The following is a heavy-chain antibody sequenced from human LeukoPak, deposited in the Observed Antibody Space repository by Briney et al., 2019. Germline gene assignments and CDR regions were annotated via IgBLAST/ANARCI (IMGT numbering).Heavy chain of an antibody. CDR1: GGTFSSYA. CDR3: AREGITTAYCSSTSCYSLYCGMDV. D-gene: IGHD2-2*01. CDR2: IIPILGIA. Sequence: SAKVSCKASGGTFSSYAISWVRQAPGQGLEWMGRIIPILGIANYAQKFQGRVTITADKSTSTAYMELSSLRSEDTAVYYCAREGITTAYCSSTSCYSLYCGMDVWGQGTTVTVSS. J-gene: IGHJ6*02. V-gene: IGHV1-69*04.